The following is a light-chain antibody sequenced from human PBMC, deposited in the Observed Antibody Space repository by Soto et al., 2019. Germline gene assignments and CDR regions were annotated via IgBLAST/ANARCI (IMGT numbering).Light chain of an antibody. CDR2: EVS. CDR3: TSFTSISTWV. CDR1: SSDVGGYNY. J-gene: IGLJ3*02. V-gene: IGLV2-14*03. Sequence: QSALTQPASVSGSPGPSITISCTGTSSDVGGYNYVSWFQQHPGKAPKLKIYEVSNRPSGVSNRFSGSKSGYTASLTISELEAEAEADYYCTSFTSISTWVFGGGTQVTVL.